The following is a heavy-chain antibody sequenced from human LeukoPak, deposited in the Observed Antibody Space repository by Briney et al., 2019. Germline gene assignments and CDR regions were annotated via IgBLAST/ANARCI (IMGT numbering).Heavy chain of an antibody. V-gene: IGHV3-9*01. CDR3: AKERAAAYFDY. D-gene: IGHD6-13*01. CDR2: ISWNRGSI. J-gene: IGHJ4*02. Sequence: GKGVXXGSGISWNRGSIVCADSVKGRFTISRDNAKNSLYLQMNSLRAEDTALYYCAKERAAAYFDYWGQGTLVTVSS.